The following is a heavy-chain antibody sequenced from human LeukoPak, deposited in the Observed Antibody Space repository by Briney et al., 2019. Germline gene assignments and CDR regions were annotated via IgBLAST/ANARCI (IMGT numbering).Heavy chain of an antibody. CDR2: ISSNGGST. CDR3: AKDPRMVRGVTDY. Sequence: GGSLRLSWAASGFTFSSYAMHWVRQAPGKGLEYVSAISSNGGSTYYANSVKGRFTISRDNSKNTLYLQMNSLRAEDTAVYYCAKDPRMVRGVTDYWGQGTLVTVSS. D-gene: IGHD3-10*01. CDR1: GFTFSSYA. J-gene: IGHJ4*02. V-gene: IGHV3-64*01.